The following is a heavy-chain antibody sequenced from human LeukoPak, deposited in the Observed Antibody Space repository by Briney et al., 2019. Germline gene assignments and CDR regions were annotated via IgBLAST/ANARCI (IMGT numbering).Heavy chain of an antibody. Sequence: PGGSLRLSCAASGSTFSSYSMNWVRQAPGKGLEWVSSISSSSSYIYYADSVKGRFTISRDNAKNSLYLQMNSLRAEDTAVYYCARARAAMAVPWNYWGQGTLVTVSS. CDR2: ISSSSSYI. CDR3: ARARAAMAVPWNY. D-gene: IGHD6-25*01. CDR1: GSTFSSYS. J-gene: IGHJ4*02. V-gene: IGHV3-21*01.